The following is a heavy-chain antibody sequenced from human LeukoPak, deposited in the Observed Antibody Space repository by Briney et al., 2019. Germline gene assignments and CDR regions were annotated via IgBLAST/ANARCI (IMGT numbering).Heavy chain of an antibody. Sequence: PGRSLRLSCAASGFAFSNFAMHWVRQAPGKGLEWVAVVSYEGTIKYYTDSAKGRFTISRDNSANTLQVNNLTTEDTATYYCAREKFDSWGQGALVTVSP. V-gene: IGHV3-30*14. CDR1: GFAFSNFA. CDR2: VSYEGTIK. CDR3: AREKFDS. J-gene: IGHJ5*01.